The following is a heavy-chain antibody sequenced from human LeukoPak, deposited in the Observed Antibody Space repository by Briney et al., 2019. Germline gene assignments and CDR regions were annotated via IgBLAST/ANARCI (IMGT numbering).Heavy chain of an antibody. V-gene: IGHV3-23*01. D-gene: IGHD1-26*01. Sequence: GGSLRLSCAASEFSVGSNYMTWVRQAPGKGLEWVSAISGSGGSTYYADSVKGRFTISRDNSKITLYLQMNSLRAEDTAVYYCAKDQTPMDSGTYGFDYWGQGTLVTVSS. CDR2: ISGSGGST. CDR3: AKDQTPMDSGTYGFDY. CDR1: EFSVGSNY. J-gene: IGHJ4*02.